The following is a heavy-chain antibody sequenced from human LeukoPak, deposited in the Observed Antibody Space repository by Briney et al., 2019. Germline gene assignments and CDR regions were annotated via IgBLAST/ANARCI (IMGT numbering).Heavy chain of an antibody. Sequence: SETLSLTCAVYGGSFSGYYWSWIRQPPGKGLEWIGEINHSGSTNYNPSLKSRVTISVDTSKNQFSLKLSSVTAADTAVYYCARDRAPITMVRGVPFYWGQGTLVTVSS. D-gene: IGHD3-10*01. CDR1: GGSFSGYY. CDR2: INHSGST. V-gene: IGHV4-34*01. CDR3: ARDRAPITMVRGVPFY. J-gene: IGHJ4*02.